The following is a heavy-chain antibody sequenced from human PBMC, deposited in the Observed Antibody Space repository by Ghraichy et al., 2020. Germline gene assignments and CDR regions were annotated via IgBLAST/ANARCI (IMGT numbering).Heavy chain of an antibody. D-gene: IGHD5-12*01. CDR1: GGSISGYNNY. J-gene: IGHJ4*02. V-gene: IGHV4-39*01. Sequence: GSLRLSCTVSGGSISGYNNYWGWVRQPPGKGLEWIGAIYYRGNSYYIPSLQSRVTISVDTSRNQFFLNLTSVTAADTAVYFCARRPRMSPVATKDWGQGTLVTVSS. CDR2: IYYRGNS. CDR3: ARRPRMSPVATKD.